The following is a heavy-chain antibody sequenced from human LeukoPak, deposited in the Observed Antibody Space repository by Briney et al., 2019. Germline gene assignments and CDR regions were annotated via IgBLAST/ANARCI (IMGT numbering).Heavy chain of an antibody. CDR2: IYSGGTT. CDR1: GFTVSSNY. D-gene: IGHD6-19*01. J-gene: IGHJ4*02. CDR3: ARAVAGYYFDY. V-gene: IGHV3-53*01. Sequence: GGSLRLSCAASGFTVSSNYMSWVRQAPGKGLEWVSIIYSGGTTYYADSVEGRFTISRDSSKNTLSLQMNSLRAEDTAMYYCARAVAGYYFDYWGQGTLVTVSS.